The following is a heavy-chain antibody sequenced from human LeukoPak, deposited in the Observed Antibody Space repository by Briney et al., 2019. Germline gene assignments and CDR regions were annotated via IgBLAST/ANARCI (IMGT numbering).Heavy chain of an antibody. CDR1: GYTFSNYC. J-gene: IGHJ5*02. CDR2: INPSGTT. D-gene: IGHD1-7*01. CDR3: AKCSETGTTRWFDP. Sequence: ASVKVSCKASGYTFSNYCMHWVRQAPGQGLEWMGLINPSGTTTYAQNFQGRVTMTRDTSTSTDYMELSSLRSDDTAVYYCAKCSETGTTRWFDPWGQGTLVTASS. V-gene: IGHV1-46*01.